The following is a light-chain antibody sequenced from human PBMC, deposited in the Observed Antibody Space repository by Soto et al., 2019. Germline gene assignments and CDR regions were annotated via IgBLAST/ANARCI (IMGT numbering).Light chain of an antibody. V-gene: IGKV1-39*01. CDR2: AAS. CDR3: QQSYEIPLT. CDR1: QSISRY. Sequence: DIQMTQSLSSLSASVGDRVTITCRASQSISRYLNWYQQIPGKAPKLLIYAASTLQSGVPSRFSGSGSGTDFTLTISSLQPEDFATYYCQQSYEIPLTFGEGTKVEIK. J-gene: IGKJ4*01.